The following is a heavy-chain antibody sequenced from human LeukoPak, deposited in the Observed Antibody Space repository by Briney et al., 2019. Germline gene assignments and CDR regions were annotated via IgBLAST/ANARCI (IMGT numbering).Heavy chain of an antibody. V-gene: IGHV4-34*01. CDR3: ARESRGYSYGYVG. Sequence: SETLSLTCTVSGGSISSYYWSWIRQPPGKGLEWIGEINHSGSTNYNPSLKSRVTISVDTSKNQFSLKLSSVTAADTAVYYCARESRGYSYGYVGWGQGTLVTVSS. CDR1: GGSISSYY. J-gene: IGHJ4*02. CDR2: INHSGST. D-gene: IGHD5-18*01.